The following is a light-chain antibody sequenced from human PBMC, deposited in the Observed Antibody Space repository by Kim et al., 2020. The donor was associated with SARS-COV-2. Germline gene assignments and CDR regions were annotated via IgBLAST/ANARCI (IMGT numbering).Light chain of an antibody. J-gene: IGLJ3*02. CDR2: SNN. Sequence: QSVLTQPPSTSGTPGQRVSISCSGSSSNIGSNTVNWYHQLPGTAPKLLIYSNNQRPSGIPERFSGSKSGTSASLAISGLQSEDEADYYCAVWDDSLNGWVFGGGTKVTVL. V-gene: IGLV1-44*01. CDR3: AVWDDSLNGWV. CDR1: SSNIGSNT.